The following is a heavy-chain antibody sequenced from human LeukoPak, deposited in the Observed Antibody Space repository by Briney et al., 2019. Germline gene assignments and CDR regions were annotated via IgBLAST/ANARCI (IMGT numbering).Heavy chain of an antibody. CDR2: ISYDGSNT. D-gene: IGHD2-8*02. Sequence: PGGSLRLSCTASGFTFSGYGMHWVRQAPGMGLEWVALISYDGSNTFYGDSVKGRFTISRDNSKKTLYLQMNSLRTEDTAVYYCARDQTAVTGVWGTIDYWGQGTLVTVSS. J-gene: IGHJ4*02. CDR3: ARDQTAVTGVWGTIDY. V-gene: IGHV3-30*03. CDR1: GFTFSGYG.